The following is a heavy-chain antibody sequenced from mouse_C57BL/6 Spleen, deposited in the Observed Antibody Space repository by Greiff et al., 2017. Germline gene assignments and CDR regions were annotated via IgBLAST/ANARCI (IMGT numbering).Heavy chain of an antibody. CDR1: GYAFTNYL. V-gene: IGHV1-54*01. CDR3: ARSAGGDYFFFDY. D-gene: IGHD1-1*01. J-gene: IGHJ2*01. CDR2: INPGRGGT. Sequence: SGAELVRPGTSVKVSCKASGYAFTNYLIEWVKQRPGQGLEWIGVINPGRGGTNYNEKFKGKATLTADKSSSTAYMQLSSLTSEDSAVYFCARSAGGDYFFFDYWGQGTTLTVSS.